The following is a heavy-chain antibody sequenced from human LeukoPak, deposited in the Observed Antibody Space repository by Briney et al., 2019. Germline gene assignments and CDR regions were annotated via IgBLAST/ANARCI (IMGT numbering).Heavy chain of an antibody. J-gene: IGHJ4*02. D-gene: IGHD1-1*01. CDR2: IYYSGST. CDR3: ARAGTNWSSGCYFDY. V-gene: IGHV4-59*01. Sequence: SETLSLTCTVSGGSIGNYYWSWIRQPPGKGLECLGYIYYSGSTNYNPSLKSRLTISLDTSKNQFSLKLSSVTAADTAVYCCARAGTNWSSGCYFDYWGQGALVTVSS. CDR1: GGSIGNYY.